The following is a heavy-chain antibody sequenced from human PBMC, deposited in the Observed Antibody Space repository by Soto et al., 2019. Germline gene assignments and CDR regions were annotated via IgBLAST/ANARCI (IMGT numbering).Heavy chain of an antibody. CDR3: ARDRGGYERIDY. V-gene: IGHV4-30-4*01. D-gene: IGHD5-18*01. CDR2: IYYSGST. CDR1: GASISSGDSY. J-gene: IGHJ4*02. Sequence: TLCLTCPVSGASISSGDSYGSWIRQPPGKGLEWIGYIYYSGSTYYNPSLKSRVTISVDTSKNQFSLKLSSVTAADTAVYYCARDRGGYERIDYWGQGTLVTVSS.